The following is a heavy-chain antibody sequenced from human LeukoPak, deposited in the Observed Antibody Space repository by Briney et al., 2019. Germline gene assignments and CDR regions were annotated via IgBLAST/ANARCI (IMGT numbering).Heavy chain of an antibody. J-gene: IGHJ6*03. V-gene: IGHV1-46*01. CDR1: GYTFTSYY. Sequence: ASVKVSCKASGYTFTSYYMHWVRQAPGQGLEWMGIINPSGGSTSYAQKLQGRVTMTTDTSTSTAYMELESLRSDDTAVYYCARDRGWEPTGHYYYYMDVWGKGTTVTVS. CDR2: INPSGGST. CDR3: ARDRGWEPTGHYYYYMDV. D-gene: IGHD1-26*01.